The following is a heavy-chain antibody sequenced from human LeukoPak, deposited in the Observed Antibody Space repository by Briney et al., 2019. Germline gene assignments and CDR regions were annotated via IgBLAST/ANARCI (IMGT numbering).Heavy chain of an antibody. J-gene: IGHJ4*02. Sequence: ASETLSLTCTVSGGSISSYYWSWIRQPPGKGLEWIGYIYYSGSTNYNPSLKSRVTISVDTSKNQFSLKLSSVTAADTAVYYCARDTYYYGSGSYTFDYWGQGTLVTVSS. CDR3: ARDTYYYGSGSYTFDY. V-gene: IGHV4-59*12. CDR1: GGSISSYY. D-gene: IGHD3-10*01. CDR2: IYYSGST.